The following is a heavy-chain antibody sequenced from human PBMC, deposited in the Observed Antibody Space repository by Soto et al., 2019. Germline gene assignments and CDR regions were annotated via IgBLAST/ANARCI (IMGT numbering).Heavy chain of an antibody. D-gene: IGHD3-3*01. CDR3: SKDFDFWSGGRD. Sequence: QVQLVESGGGVVQPGRSLRLSCAASGFTFSSYGMHWVRQAPGKGLEWVAVISYDGSNKYYADSVKGRFTISRDNSKNTLYLQMIRLRAEDTAVYFCSKDFDFWSGGRDWGQGTLVTVSS. CDR2: ISYDGSNK. V-gene: IGHV3-30*18. CDR1: GFTFSSYG. J-gene: IGHJ4*02.